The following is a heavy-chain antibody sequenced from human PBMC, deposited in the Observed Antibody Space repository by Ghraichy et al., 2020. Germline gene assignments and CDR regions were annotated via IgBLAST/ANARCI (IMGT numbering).Heavy chain of an antibody. D-gene: IGHD3-3*01. Sequence: ESLNISCTVSGGSISSYYWSWIRQPPGKGLEWIWYIYYSGSTNYNPSLKSRVTITVDTSKNQFSLRLSSVNAADTAVYYCAREEIDFWSGYQSKGVWFDPWGQGTLVTVSS. CDR1: GGSISSYY. J-gene: IGHJ5*02. V-gene: IGHV4-59*01. CDR3: AREEIDFWSGYQSKGVWFDP. CDR2: IYYSGST.